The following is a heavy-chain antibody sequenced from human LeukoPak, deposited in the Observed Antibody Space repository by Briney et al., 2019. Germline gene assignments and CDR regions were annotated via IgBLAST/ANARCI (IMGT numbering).Heavy chain of an antibody. D-gene: IGHD3-10*01. J-gene: IGHJ5*02. Sequence: SQTLSLTCAISGDSVSSNSAAWNWIRQSPSRGLEWLGRTYYRSKWYNDYAVSVKSRITINPDTSKNQFSLKLSSVTAADTAVYYCARMLWFGELLNWFDPWGQGTLVTVSS. CDR1: GDSVSSNSAA. CDR3: ARMLWFGELLNWFDP. V-gene: IGHV6-1*01. CDR2: TYYRSKWYN.